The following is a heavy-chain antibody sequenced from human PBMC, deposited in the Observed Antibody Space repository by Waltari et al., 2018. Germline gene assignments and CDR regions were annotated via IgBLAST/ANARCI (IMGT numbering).Heavy chain of an antibody. Sequence: QVQLVQSGAEVKKPGSSVKVSCKASGGTFSSYAISWVRQAPGQGLEWMGGIIPIFGTANYAQKFQGRVTITADESTSTAYMELSSLRSEDTAVYYCARDLSEGHCSGGSCFDYWGQGTLVTVSS. J-gene: IGHJ4*02. CDR1: GGTFSSYA. D-gene: IGHD2-15*01. V-gene: IGHV1-69*12. CDR3: ARDLSEGHCSGGSCFDY. CDR2: IIPIFGTA.